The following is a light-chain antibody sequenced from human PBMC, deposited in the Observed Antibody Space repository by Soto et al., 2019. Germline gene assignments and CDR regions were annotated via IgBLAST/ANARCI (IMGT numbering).Light chain of an antibody. Sequence: QSVLTQPPSASGTPGQRVTISCSGSSSNIGSNTVNWYQQLSGTAPKLLIYSNNQRPSGVPDRFSGSKSGTSASLAISGLQSEDEADYYCVAWDASLNGWVFGGGTKLTVL. J-gene: IGLJ3*02. CDR2: SNN. CDR1: SSNIGSNT. CDR3: VAWDASLNGWV. V-gene: IGLV1-44*01.